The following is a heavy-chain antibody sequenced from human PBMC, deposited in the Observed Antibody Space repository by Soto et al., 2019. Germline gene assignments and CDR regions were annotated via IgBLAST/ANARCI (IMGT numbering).Heavy chain of an antibody. CDR3: ATDPTSRWLQMIDY. J-gene: IGHJ4*02. D-gene: IGHD5-12*01. CDR1: GFTFSSYA. Sequence: EVQLLESGGGLVQPGGSLRLSCAASGFTFSSYAMSWVRQAPGKGLEWVSAISGSGGSTYYADSVKGRFTISRDNSKNTLYLQMNSLRAEDTAVYYCATDPTSRWLQMIDYWGQGTLVTVSS. V-gene: IGHV3-23*01. CDR2: ISGSGGST.